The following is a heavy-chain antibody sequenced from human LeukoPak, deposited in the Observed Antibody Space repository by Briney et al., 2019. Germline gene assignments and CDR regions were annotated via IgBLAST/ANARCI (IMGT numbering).Heavy chain of an antibody. J-gene: IGHJ4*02. V-gene: IGHV3-48*03. CDR2: ISSSGSTI. CDR3: PSLSVAWLDY. CDR1: GFTFSSYE. D-gene: IGHD2-21*01. Sequence: GGSLRLSCAASGFTFSSYEMNWVRQAPGKGLEWVSYISSSGSTIYYADSVKGRFTISRDNAKNSLYLQMNSLRAEDTAVYYCPSLSVAWLDYWGQGTLVTVSS.